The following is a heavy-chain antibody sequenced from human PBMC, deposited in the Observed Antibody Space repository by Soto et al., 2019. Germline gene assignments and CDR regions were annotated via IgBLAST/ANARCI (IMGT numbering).Heavy chain of an antibody. Sequence: SETLSLTCTVSGGSISSSSYYWGWIRQPPGKGMERIGSINYSGSTYYNTSLKSRVTVSVDTSKNQFSLKLSSVTAADTAVYYCARLADYDSSGYYYGSNWFDPWGQGTLVTVSS. CDR3: ARLADYDSSGYYYGSNWFDP. D-gene: IGHD3-22*01. V-gene: IGHV4-39*01. CDR2: INYSGST. J-gene: IGHJ5*02. CDR1: GGSISSSSYY.